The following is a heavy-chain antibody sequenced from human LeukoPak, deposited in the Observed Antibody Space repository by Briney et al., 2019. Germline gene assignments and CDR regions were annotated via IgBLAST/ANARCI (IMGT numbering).Heavy chain of an antibody. CDR2: IYYSGST. CDR3: AREGGQATPTFDI. CDR1: GGSISSYY. J-gene: IGHJ3*02. Sequence: PSETLSLTCTVSGGSISSYYWSWIRQPPGKGLEWIGYIYYSGSTNYNPSPKSRVTISVDTSKNQFSLKLSSVTAADTAVYYCAREGGQATPTFDIWGQGTMVTVSS. D-gene: IGHD2-15*01. V-gene: IGHV4-59*01.